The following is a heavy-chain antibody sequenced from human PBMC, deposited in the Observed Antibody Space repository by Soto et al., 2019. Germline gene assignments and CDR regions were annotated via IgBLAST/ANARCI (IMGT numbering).Heavy chain of an antibody. CDR2: INPSGGST. V-gene: IGHV1-46*01. CDR1: GYAFTSYY. J-gene: IGHJ6*02. D-gene: IGHD2-2*01. CDR3: ARGGKDCISTSCYVGDRGDYYNGMDV. Sequence: GASVKVSCKASGYAFTSYYMHWVRQAPGQGLEWMGIINPSGGSTSYAQKFQGRVTMTRDTSTSTVYMELSSLRSEDTAVYYCARGGKDCISTSCYVGDRGDYYNGMDVWG.